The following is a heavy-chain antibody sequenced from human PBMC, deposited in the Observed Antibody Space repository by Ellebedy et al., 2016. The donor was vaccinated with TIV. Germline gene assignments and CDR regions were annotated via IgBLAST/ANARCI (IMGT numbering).Heavy chain of an antibody. CDR1: GYSFTSNW. CDR3: ARIGPHSVTYFPFDY. Sequence: GESLKISXKGSGYSFTSNWIGWVRQMPGKGLEWMGIIYPSDSETRYSPSFQGQVTISADKSISTAYLQWSSLKASDTAVYYCARIGPHSVTYFPFDYWGHGTLVTVSS. CDR2: IYPSDSET. J-gene: IGHJ4*01. D-gene: IGHD2/OR15-2a*01. V-gene: IGHV5-51*01.